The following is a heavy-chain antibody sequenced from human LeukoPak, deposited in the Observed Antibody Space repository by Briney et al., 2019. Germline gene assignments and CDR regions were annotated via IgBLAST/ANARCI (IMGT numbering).Heavy chain of an antibody. CDR1: GGSFSGYY. J-gene: IGHJ4*02. Sequence: SETLSLTCAVYGGSFSGYYWSWIRQPPWKGLEWIGEINHSGSTNYNPSLKSRVTISVDTSKNQFSLKLSSVTAADTAVYYCARLVWVAARGFDYWGQGTLVTVSS. V-gene: IGHV4-34*01. CDR3: ARLVWVAARGFDY. D-gene: IGHD6-6*01. CDR2: INHSGST.